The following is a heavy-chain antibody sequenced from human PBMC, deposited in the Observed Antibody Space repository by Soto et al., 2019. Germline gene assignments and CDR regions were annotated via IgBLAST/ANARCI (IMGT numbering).Heavy chain of an antibody. CDR3: ARGYDFWSGYYYPYGMDV. Sequence: GGSLRLSCAASGFTFSSYAMHWVRQAPGKGLEWVAVISYDGSNKNHADTVKGRFTISRDNSKNTLYLQMNSLRAEDTAVYYCARGYDFWSGYYYPYGMDVWGQGTTVTVS. D-gene: IGHD3-3*01. V-gene: IGHV3-30-3*01. J-gene: IGHJ6*02. CDR2: ISYDGSNK. CDR1: GFTFSSYA.